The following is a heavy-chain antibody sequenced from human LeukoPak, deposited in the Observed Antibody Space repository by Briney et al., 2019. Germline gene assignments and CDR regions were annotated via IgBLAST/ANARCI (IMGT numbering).Heavy chain of an antibody. D-gene: IGHD1-26*01. J-gene: IGHJ3*02. V-gene: IGHV3-7*01. CDR3: ASDPPWENDAFDI. CDR1: GFRLGSYW. CDR2: IKQDGRTA. Sequence: GGSLRLSCAASGFRLGSYWMTWVRQAPGKGLEWVANIKQDGRTAYYVDSVKGRLTISRDNAKNSLYLQMNRLRVEDTAVYYCASDPPWENDAFDIWGQGTMVTVSS.